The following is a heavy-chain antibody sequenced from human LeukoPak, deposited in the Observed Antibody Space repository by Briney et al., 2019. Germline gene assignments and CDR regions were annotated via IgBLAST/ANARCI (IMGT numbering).Heavy chain of an antibody. CDR3: ARDASIESAAIGY. CDR1: GYTLTSYG. Sequence: ASVKVSCKASGYTLTSYGISWVRQAPGQGLEWMGWINPNSGGTNYAQKFQGRVTMTRDTSISTAYMELSRLRSDDTAVYYCARDASIESAAIGYWGQGTLVTVSS. CDR2: INPNSGGT. D-gene: IGHD6-13*01. V-gene: IGHV1-2*02. J-gene: IGHJ4*02.